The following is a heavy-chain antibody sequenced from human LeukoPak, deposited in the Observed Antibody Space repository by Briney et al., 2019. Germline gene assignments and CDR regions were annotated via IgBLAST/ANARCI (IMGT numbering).Heavy chain of an antibody. D-gene: IGHD3-22*01. CDR2: ISSSGSTI. J-gene: IGHJ2*01. CDR1: GFTFSSYA. Sequence: GGSLRLSCAASGFTFSSYAMSWVRQAPGKGLEWVSYISSSGSTIYYADSVKGRFTISRDNTKNSLYLQVNSLRAEDTAVYYCARADYYDLNWRYFDLWGRGTLVTVSS. CDR3: ARADYYDLNWRYFDL. V-gene: IGHV3-48*04.